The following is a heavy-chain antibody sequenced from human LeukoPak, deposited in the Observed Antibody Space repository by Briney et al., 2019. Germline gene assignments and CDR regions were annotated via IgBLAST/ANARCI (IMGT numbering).Heavy chain of an antibody. CDR1: GFIFSDYY. Sequence: GGSLRLSCAASGFIFSDYYMAWMRQAPGKGLEWVSYIDGSSSRTKYADSVKGRFTISRDNAKNSLYLQMSSLRADDTAVYYCAKCSRVDWLPIDYWGRGTLVTVSS. D-gene: IGHD3-9*01. CDR2: IDGSSSRT. V-gene: IGHV3-11*03. CDR3: AKCSRVDWLPIDY. J-gene: IGHJ4*02.